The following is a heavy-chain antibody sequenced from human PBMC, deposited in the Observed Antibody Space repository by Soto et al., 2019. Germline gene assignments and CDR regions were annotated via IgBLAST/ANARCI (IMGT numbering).Heavy chain of an antibody. CDR2: IIPIFGTA. CDR3: ARDEVVPAAIGDYYYYGMDV. J-gene: IGHJ6*02. D-gene: IGHD2-2*01. CDR1: GGTFSSYA. Sequence: QVQLVQSGAEVKKPGSSVKVSCKASGGTFSSYAISWVRQAPGQGLEWMGGIIPIFGTANYAQKFQGRVKITADESTSTAYMELSSLRSEDTAVYYCARDEVVPAAIGDYYYYGMDVWGQGTTVTVSS. V-gene: IGHV1-69*01.